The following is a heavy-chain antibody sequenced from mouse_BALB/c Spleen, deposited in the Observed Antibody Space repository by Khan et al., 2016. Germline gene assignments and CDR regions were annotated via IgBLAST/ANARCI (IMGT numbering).Heavy chain of an antibody. V-gene: IGHV9-1*02. Sequence: QIQLVQSGPELKKPGETVKISCKASGYAFRNFGMNWVKQAPGQDLKWMGWINTNTGEPTYADDFKGRFAFSLETSPSTAYLQINNLKNEDMATYFCTRNYYGNFPDYNDYWGQGTTLTVSS. CDR1: GYAFRNFG. CDR2: INTNTGEP. J-gene: IGHJ2*01. D-gene: IGHD2-1*01. CDR3: TRNYYGNFPDYNDY.